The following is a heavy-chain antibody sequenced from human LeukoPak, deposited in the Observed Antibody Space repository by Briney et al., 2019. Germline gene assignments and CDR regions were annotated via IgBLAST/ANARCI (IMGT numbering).Heavy chain of an antibody. D-gene: IGHD1-1*01. CDR3: ARDTTYAAHYFWFDP. CDR2: TKQDGSEK. V-gene: IGHV3-7*01. J-gene: IGHJ5*02. CDR1: GFTFSSYW. Sequence: GGSLRLSCAASGFTFSSYWMSWVRQAPGKGLEWVANTKQDGSEKYYVDSVKGRFTISRDNAKNSLYLQMNSLRAEDTAVYYCARDTTYAAHYFWFDPWGQGTLVTVSS.